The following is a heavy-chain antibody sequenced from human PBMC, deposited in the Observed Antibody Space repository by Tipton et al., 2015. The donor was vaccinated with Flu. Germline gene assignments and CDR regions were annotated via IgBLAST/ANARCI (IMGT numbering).Heavy chain of an antibody. J-gene: IGHJ4*02. CDR1: GGSISSYY. D-gene: IGHD6-13*01. CDR3: ASLSSSWGYFDY. CDR2: IYYSGST. V-gene: IGHV4-59*08. Sequence: TLSLTCTVSGGSISSYYWSWIRQPPGKGLEWIGYIYYSGSTNYNPSLKIRVTISVDTSKNQFSLKLSSVTAADTAVYYCASLSSSWGYFDYWGQGTLVTVSS.